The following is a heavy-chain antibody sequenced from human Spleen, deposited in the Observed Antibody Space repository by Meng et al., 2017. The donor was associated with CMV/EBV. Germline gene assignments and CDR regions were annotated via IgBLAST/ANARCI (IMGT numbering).Heavy chain of an antibody. J-gene: IGHJ4*02. V-gene: IGHV3-53*01. Sequence: GGSLRLSCAASGFTVSRNYMNWVRQAPGKGLEWVSVIYSGGNTYYADSVQGRFTFSRDNSKNTLYLQMNSLRAEDTAWYYCAREATADLWSSYYEHLDYWGQGTLVTVSS. CDR1: GFTVSRNY. CDR2: IYSGGNT. D-gene: IGHD3-3*01. CDR3: AREATADLWSSYYEHLDY.